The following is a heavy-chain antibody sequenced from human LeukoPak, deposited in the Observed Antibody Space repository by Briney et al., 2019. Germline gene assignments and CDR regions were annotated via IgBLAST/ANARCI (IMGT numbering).Heavy chain of an antibody. CDR1: GGSISSYY. CDR2: IYYGGST. V-gene: IGHV4-59*12. CDR3: ARGEDWFDP. Sequence: SETLSLTCTVSGGSISSYYWSWIRQPPGKGLEWIGYIYYGGSTNYNPSLKSRVTISVDKSKNQFSVKLSSVTAADTAVYYCARGEDWFDPWGQGTLVTVSS. J-gene: IGHJ5*02.